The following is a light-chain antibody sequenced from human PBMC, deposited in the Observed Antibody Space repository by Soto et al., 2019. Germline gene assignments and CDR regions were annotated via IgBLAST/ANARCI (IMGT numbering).Light chain of an antibody. CDR1: QSVTSN. CDR2: GAS. J-gene: IGKJ1*01. V-gene: IGKV3-15*01. CDR3: QQYNNWPWT. Sequence: VMTQSPANLSVSPGERATLSCRASQSVTSNFAWYQQKPGQAPRLLIYGASTRATGIPARFSASGSGTEFTLTISSLQSEEFAVYYCQQYNNWPWTVGQGTKVDIK.